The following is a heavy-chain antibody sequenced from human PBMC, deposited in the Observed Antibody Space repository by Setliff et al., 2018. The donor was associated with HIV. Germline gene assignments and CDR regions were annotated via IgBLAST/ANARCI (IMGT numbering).Heavy chain of an antibody. J-gene: IGHJ4*02. V-gene: IGHV4-59*01. Sequence: PSETLSLTCTVSGGSISSYYWSWIRQPPGKGPEWIGYIYYSGSTNYNPSLKSRVTISVDTSKNQFSLKLSSVTAADTAVYYCARGVRGVIIDWYYFDYWGQGTLVTVSS. D-gene: IGHD3-10*01. CDR2: IYYSGST. CDR1: GGSISSYY. CDR3: ARGVRGVIIDWYYFDY.